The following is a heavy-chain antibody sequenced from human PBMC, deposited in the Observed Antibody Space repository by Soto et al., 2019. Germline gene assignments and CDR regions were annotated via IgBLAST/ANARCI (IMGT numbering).Heavy chain of an antibody. CDR3: ANYCSSTSCYVVGFVY. CDR2: ISGSGGST. V-gene: IGHV3-23*01. CDR1: GFTFSSYA. J-gene: IGHJ4*02. D-gene: IGHD2-2*01. Sequence: PGGSLRLSYAASGFTFSSYAMSWVRQAPGKGLEWVSAISGSGGSTYYADSVKGRFTISRDNSKNTLYLQMNSLRAEDTAVYYCANYCSSTSCYVVGFVYWGQGTLVTVSS.